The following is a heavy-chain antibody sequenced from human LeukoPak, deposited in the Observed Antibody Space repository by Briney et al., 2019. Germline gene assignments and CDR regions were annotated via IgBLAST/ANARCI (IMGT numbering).Heavy chain of an antibody. CDR2: INHIGST. D-gene: IGHD3-22*01. J-gene: IGHJ4*02. Sequence: PEALSLTRADDRGSFRGYYWCWIRQPPRKRLEWIGEINHIGSTNYNPSLKSLVTISVDTSKNQFSLKLSSVTAADTAVYFCARGPPTDYYDSSGFYYVFDYWGQGTLVTVSS. CDR1: RGSFRGYY. V-gene: IGHV4-34*01. CDR3: ARGPPTDYYDSSGFYYVFDY.